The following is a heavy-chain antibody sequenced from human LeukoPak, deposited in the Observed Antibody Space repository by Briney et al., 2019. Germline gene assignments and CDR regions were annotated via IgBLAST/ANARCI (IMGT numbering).Heavy chain of an antibody. CDR2: INPNSGGT. D-gene: IGHD3-22*01. CDR3: ARDPYYYDSSDYPDAFDI. CDR1: GYPFTGYY. Sequence: ASVKVSCKASGYPFTGYYLHWVRQAPGQGLEWMGWINPNSGGTNYAQKFQGRVTMTRDTSISTAYMELSRLRSDDTAVYYCARDPYYYDSSDYPDAFDIWGQGTMVTVSS. J-gene: IGHJ3*02. V-gene: IGHV1-2*02.